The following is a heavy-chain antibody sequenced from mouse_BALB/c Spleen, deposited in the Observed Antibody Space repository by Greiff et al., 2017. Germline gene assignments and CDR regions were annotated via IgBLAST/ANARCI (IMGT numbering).Heavy chain of an antibody. V-gene: IGHV5-9-4*01. CDR3: ARRSYYGSSSSYAMDY. J-gene: IGHJ4*01. D-gene: IGHD1-1*01. Sequence: EVKLQESGGGLVKPGGSLKLSCAASGFTFSSYAMSWVRQSPEKRLEWVAEISSGGSYTYYPDTVTGRFTISRDNAKNTLYLEMSSLRSEDTAMYYCARRSYYGSSSSYAMDYWGQGTSVTVSS. CDR2: ISSGGSYT. CDR1: GFTFSSYA.